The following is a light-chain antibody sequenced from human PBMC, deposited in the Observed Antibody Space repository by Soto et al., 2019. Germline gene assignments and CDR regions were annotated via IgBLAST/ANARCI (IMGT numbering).Light chain of an antibody. CDR3: QQRSNFT. CDR2: DAS. J-gene: IGKJ4*01. Sequence: EIVLTQSPATLSLSPGERATLSCRASQSVSSYLAWYQQKPGQAPRLLIYDASNRATGIPARFSGSGSGTDFTPSISSLEPEDLADYYRQQRSNFTFGGGTQVEIK. CDR1: QSVSSY. V-gene: IGKV3-11*01.